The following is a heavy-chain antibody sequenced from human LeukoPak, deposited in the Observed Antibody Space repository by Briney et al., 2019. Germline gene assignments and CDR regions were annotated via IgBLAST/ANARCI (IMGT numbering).Heavy chain of an antibody. J-gene: IGHJ5*01. V-gene: IGHV4-59*01. CDR1: GGSISSYF. Sequence: PSETLSLTCSVSGGSISSYFWSWIRQPPGKGLEWIGYIYYSGSTNYNPSLKSRVTMSVDTSKNHFSLRLTSVTAADTAVYYCAALTGCSSTSCYWFESWGQGTLVTVSS. D-gene: IGHD2-2*01. CDR2: IYYSGST. CDR3: AALTGCSSTSCYWFES.